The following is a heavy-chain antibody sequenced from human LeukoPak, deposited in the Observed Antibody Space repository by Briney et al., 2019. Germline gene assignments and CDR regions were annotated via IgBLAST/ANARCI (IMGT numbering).Heavy chain of an antibody. CDR1: GCNFTNYL. J-gene: IGHJ4*02. Sequence: GAALLISFQGAGCNFTNYLISGGRPLPAKGRAWMGGIDPSSSYTNYNPPLEGHVIISADRSISTSYLQWNSLKAWDTVFYYCASHADYRIYSGFDYWGQGTLVTVS. CDR3: ASHADYRIYSGFDY. D-gene: IGHD3-9*01. CDR2: IDPSSSYT. V-gene: IGHV5-10-1*01.